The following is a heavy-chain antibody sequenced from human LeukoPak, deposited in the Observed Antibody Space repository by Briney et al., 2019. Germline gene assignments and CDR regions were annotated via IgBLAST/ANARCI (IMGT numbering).Heavy chain of an antibody. J-gene: IGHJ4*02. V-gene: IGHV4-39*01. D-gene: IGHD3-16*02. CDR3: ARHDYVWGSYRYTVGTNFDY. CDR2: IYYSGST. CDR1: GVSISSSSYY. Sequence: PSETLSLTCTVSGVSISSSSYYWGWIRQPPGKGLEWIGSIYYSGSTYYNPSLKSRVTISVDTSKNQFSLKLSSVTAADTAVYYCARHDYVWGSYRYTVGTNFDYWGQGTLVTVSS.